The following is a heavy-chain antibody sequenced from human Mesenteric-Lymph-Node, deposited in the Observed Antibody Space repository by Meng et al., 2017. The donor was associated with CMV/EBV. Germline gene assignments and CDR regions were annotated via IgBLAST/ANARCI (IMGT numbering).Heavy chain of an antibody. CDR2: IIPILGIA. CDR3: ARVYSTGSL. Sequence: SLKVSCKASGGTFSSYAISWVRQAPGQGLEWMGGIIPILGIANYTRKFQGRVTITADKSTSTAYMELSSLRSEDTAVYYCARVYSTGSLWGQGTLVTVSS. V-gene: IGHV1-69*10. J-gene: IGHJ4*02. D-gene: IGHD2-21*01. CDR1: GGTFSSYA.